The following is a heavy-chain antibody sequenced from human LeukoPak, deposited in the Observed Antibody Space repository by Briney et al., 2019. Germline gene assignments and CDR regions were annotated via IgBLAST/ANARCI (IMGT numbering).Heavy chain of an antibody. J-gene: IGHJ5*02. CDR3: ARRRSGTSSEFDP. Sequence: NPSETLSLTCTVSGGSISSYYWSWIRQPPGKGLEWIGYIYYSGSTNYNPSLKSRVTISVDTSKNQFSLKLSSVTAAGTAVYYCARRRSGTSSEFDPWGQGTLVTVSS. CDR1: GGSISSYY. CDR2: IYYSGST. D-gene: IGHD6-6*01. V-gene: IGHV4-59*08.